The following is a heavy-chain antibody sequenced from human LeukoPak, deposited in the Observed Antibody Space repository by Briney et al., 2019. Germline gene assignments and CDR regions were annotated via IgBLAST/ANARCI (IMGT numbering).Heavy chain of an antibody. D-gene: IGHD3-22*01. J-gene: IGHJ4*02. CDR3: ARVPYYDSSGYFDY. Sequence: SETLSLTCTVSGGSISSYYWSWIRQPPGKGLEWIGYIYYSGSTNYNPSLKSRVTISVDMSKNQFSLKLSSVTAADTAVYYCARVPYYDSSGYFDYWGQGTLVTVSS. V-gene: IGHV4-59*01. CDR1: GGSISSYY. CDR2: IYYSGST.